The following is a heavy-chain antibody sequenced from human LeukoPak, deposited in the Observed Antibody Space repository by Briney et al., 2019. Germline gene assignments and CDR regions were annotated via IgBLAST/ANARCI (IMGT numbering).Heavy chain of an antibody. V-gene: IGHV4-34*01. CDR2: INHSGST. J-gene: IGHJ3*02. CDR3: ARLGYAFDI. D-gene: IGHD5-18*01. CDR1: GGSFSGYY. Sequence: SETLSLTCAVYGGSFSGYYWSWIRQPPGKGLEWIGEINHSGSTNYNPSLKSRVTISVDTSKNQFSLKLSSVTAADTAVYYCARLGYAFDIWGQGTMATVSS.